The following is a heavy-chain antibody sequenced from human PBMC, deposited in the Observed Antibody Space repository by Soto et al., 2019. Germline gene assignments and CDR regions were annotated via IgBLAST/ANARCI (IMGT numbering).Heavy chain of an antibody. J-gene: IGHJ6*02. CDR1: GFTFSSYS. V-gene: IGHV3-21*01. CDR3: ARDYHGSGSPLYYYGMDV. Sequence: EVQLVESGGGLVKPGGSLRLSCAASGFTFSSYSMNWVRQAPGKGLEWVSSISSSSSYIYYADSVKGRFTISRDNAKNSLYLQMNSLRAEDTAVYYCARDYHGSGSPLYYYGMDVWAQGTTVTVSS. CDR2: ISSSSSYI. D-gene: IGHD3-10*01.